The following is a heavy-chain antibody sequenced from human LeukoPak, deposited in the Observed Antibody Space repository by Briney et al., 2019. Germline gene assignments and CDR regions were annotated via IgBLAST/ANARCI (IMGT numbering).Heavy chain of an antibody. V-gene: IGHV1-24*01. D-gene: IGHD2-21*01. Sequence: ASVKVSCKVSGYTLTELSMHWVRQAPGKGLEWMGGFDPEDGETIYAQKFQGRVTMTEDTSTDTAYMELSSLRAEDTAVYYCARDLRLLIADGYYYYGMDVWGQGTTVTVSS. CDR3: ARDLRLLIADGYYYYGMDV. J-gene: IGHJ6*02. CDR1: GYTLTELS. CDR2: FDPEDGET.